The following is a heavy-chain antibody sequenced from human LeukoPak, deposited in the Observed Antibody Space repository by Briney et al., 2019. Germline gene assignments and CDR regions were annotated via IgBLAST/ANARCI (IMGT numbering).Heavy chain of an antibody. CDR3: ARVTWTTASDI. CDR2: IKQDGSEK. V-gene: IGHV3-7*04. Sequence: GGSLRLSCAASGFTFSSYWMSWVRKAPGKGLDLVANIKQDGSEKYYVDSVKGRFTIFRDNAKNSLFLPMNSLRAEDTAVYYCARVTWTTASDICGQGTMVTVSS. D-gene: IGHD3-16*01. CDR1: GFTFSSYW. J-gene: IGHJ3*02.